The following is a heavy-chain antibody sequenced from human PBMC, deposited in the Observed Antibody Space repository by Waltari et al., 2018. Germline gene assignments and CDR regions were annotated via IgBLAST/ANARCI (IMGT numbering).Heavy chain of an antibody. D-gene: IGHD2-15*01. CDR2: VLGSGRT. Sequence: QLQLQESGLGLVKPSGTLSLICAASGDSMINNWWSWVRQSPGKGREWIGQVLGSGRTNYNPSFASRVTISLDTSTYQFALKMTSATAADTALYYCARDRGRGLYLDTWGPGTLVTVSP. J-gene: IGHJ4*02. CDR3: ARDRGRGLYLDT. CDR1: GDSMINNW. V-gene: IGHV4-4*02.